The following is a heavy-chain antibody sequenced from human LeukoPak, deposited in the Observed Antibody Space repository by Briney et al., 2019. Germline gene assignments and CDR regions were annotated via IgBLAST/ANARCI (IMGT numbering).Heavy chain of an antibody. V-gene: IGHV4-59*01. CDR1: GGSISSYY. D-gene: IGHD7-27*01. CDR3: ARDSPCRGDPWYFDL. J-gene: IGHJ2*01. CDR2: IYYSGST. Sequence: SETLSLTCTVSGGSISSYYWSWIRQPPGKGLEWIGYIYYSGSTNYNPSLKSRVTISVDTSKNQFSLKLSSVTAADTAVYYCARDSPCRGDPWYFDLWGRGTLVTVSS.